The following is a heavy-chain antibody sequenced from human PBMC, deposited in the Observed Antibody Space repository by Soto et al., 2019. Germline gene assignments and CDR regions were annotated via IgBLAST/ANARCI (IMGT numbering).Heavy chain of an antibody. CDR1: GFTFSSYG. Sequence: QVQLVESGGGVVQPGRSLRLSCAASGFTFSSYGMHWVRQAPGKGLEWVAVIWYDGSNKYYADSVKGRFTISRDNSKNTLYLQMNSLRAEDTAVYYCAREQYCSGGSCYSYFDYWGQGTLVTVSS. CDR3: AREQYCSGGSCYSYFDY. J-gene: IGHJ4*02. D-gene: IGHD2-15*01. V-gene: IGHV3-33*01. CDR2: IWYDGSNK.